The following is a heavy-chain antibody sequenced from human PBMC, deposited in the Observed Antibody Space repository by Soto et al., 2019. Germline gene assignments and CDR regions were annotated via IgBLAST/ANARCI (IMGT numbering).Heavy chain of an antibody. CDR1: GFTFSSYE. CDR3: XRVGEQQLLLPKYGMDV. CDR2: ISSSGSTI. J-gene: IGHJ6*02. D-gene: IGHD6-13*01. Sequence: PGGSLRLSCAASGFTFSSYEMNWVRQAPGKGLEWVSYISSSGSTIYYADSVKGRFTISRDNAKNSLYLQMNSLGAEDTAVYYCXRVGEQQLLLPKYGMDVWGQGTTVTVSS. V-gene: IGHV3-48*03.